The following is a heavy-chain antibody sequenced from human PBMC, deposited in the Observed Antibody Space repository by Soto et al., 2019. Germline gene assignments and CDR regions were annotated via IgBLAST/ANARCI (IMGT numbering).Heavy chain of an antibody. CDR2: IWHDASNT. Sequence: GGSLRLSCSASGFTLSTYGIHWVRQAPGKGLEWVAVIWHDASNTHYADSVKGRFTITRDDSENTVYLQMNSLRAEDTALYYCAREPTGFDIWGQGTKVTVSS. J-gene: IGHJ3*02. V-gene: IGHV3-33*01. CDR3: AREPTGFDI. CDR1: GFTLSTYG.